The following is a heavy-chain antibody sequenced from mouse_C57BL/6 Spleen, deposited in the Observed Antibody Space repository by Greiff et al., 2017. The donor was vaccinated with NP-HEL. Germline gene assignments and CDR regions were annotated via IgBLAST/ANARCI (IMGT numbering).Heavy chain of an antibody. V-gene: IGHV1-81*01. D-gene: IGHD2-5*01. CDR2: IYHRSGNT. J-gene: IGHJ1*03. Sequence: VQLQQSGAELARPGASVKLSCKASGYTFTSYGISWVKQRTGQGLEWIGEIYHRSGNTYYNEKFKGKATLTADKSSSTAYMELRSLTSEDSAVYFCARRNSNYVYFDVWGTGTTVTVSS. CDR1: GYTFTSYG. CDR3: ARRNSNYVYFDV.